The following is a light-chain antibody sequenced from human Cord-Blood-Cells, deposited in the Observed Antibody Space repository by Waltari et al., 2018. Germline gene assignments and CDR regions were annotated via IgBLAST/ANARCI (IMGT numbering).Light chain of an antibody. CDR1: QSISSY. CDR2: AAS. V-gene: IGKV1-39*01. CDR3: QQSYSTPK. Sequence: DIQMTQSPSSLSASVGDRVTITCRASQSISSYLNWYQQKPGKAPKHLIYAASSLQSGVPSRFSGSGSGTDFTLTISSLQPEDFATYYCQQSYSTPKFGQGTKVEIK. J-gene: IGKJ1*01.